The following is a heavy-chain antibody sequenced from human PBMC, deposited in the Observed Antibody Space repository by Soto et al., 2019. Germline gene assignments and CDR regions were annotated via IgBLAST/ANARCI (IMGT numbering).Heavy chain of an antibody. CDR2: LAYHGRNE. D-gene: IGHD2-2*01. J-gene: IGHJ4*02. CDR3: AKSYWPSINAVLTSAIDH. Sequence: VQLVESGGGLVQPGGSLRLSCAASGFTFYSYGMYWIRQAPGKGLEWVAGLAYHGRNEYYAHSVKGRFTTSRDNSNSTLFLQMNSLRPEDTAVYYCAKSYWPSINAVLTSAIDHWGRGTLVTVPS. V-gene: IGHV3-30*18. CDR1: GFTFYSYG.